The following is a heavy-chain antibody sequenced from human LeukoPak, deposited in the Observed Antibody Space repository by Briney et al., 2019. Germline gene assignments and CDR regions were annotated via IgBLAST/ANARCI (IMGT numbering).Heavy chain of an antibody. D-gene: IGHD3-16*01. CDR1: GYTFTGYY. Sequence: GASVKVSCKGSGYTFTGYYMHWVRQAPGQGLEWVGWINPNSGGTNYAQKFQGRVTMTRDTSISTAYMELSRLRSDDTAFYYCARDGYGDYVYFDFWGQGSLVIVSS. CDR2: INPNSGGT. J-gene: IGHJ4*02. CDR3: ARDGYGDYVYFDF. V-gene: IGHV1-2*02.